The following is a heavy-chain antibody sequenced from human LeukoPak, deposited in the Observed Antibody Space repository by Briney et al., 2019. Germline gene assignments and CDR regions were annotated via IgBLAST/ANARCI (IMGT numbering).Heavy chain of an antibody. Sequence: HPGGSLRLSCAASGFTFSSYAMHWVRQAPGKGLEWVAVISYDGSNKYYADSVKGRFTISRDNSKNTLYLQMNSLRAEDTAVYYCARMWSIKTYFDYWGQGTLVTVSS. CDR3: ARMWSIKTYFDY. CDR1: GFTFSSYA. D-gene: IGHD2-21*01. V-gene: IGHV3-30*04. CDR2: ISYDGSNK. J-gene: IGHJ4*02.